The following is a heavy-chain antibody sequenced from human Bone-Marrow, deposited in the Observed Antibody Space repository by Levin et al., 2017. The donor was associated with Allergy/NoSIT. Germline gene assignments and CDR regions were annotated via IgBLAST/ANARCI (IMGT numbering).Heavy chain of an antibody. V-gene: IGHV3-48*04. CDR3: ARDDRDLRTEGGGYSPAGQRESNRYYYYGMDV. J-gene: IGHJ6*02. CDR2: ISSSSSTI. D-gene: IGHD1-26*01. Sequence: GGSLRLSCAASGFTFSSYSMNWVRQAPGKGLEWVSYISSSSSTIYYADSVKGRFTISRDNAKNSLYLQMNSLRAEDTAVYYCARDDRDLRTEGGGYSPAGQRESNRYYYYGMDVWGQGTTVTVSS. CDR1: GFTFSSYS.